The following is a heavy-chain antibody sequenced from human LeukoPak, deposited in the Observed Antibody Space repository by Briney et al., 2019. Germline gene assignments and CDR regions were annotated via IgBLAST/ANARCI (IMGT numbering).Heavy chain of an antibody. D-gene: IGHD5-18*01. J-gene: IGHJ4*02. CDR2: IDWDDDK. CDR1: GFSLSTSGMC. CDR3: ARMRRGYSYGHFYY. V-gene: IGHV2-70*11. Sequence: SGPTLVNPTQTLTLTCTFSGFSLSTSGMCVSCIRQPPGKALEWFARIDWDDDKYYSTSLRTRLTISKDTSKNQVVLTMTNMDPVDTATYYCARMRRGYSYGHFYYWGQGTLVTVSS.